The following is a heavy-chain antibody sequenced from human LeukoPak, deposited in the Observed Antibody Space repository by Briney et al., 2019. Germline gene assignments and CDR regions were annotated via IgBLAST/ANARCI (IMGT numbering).Heavy chain of an antibody. CDR1: GGPISSGSYY. J-gene: IGHJ4*02. CDR2: IYTSGST. Sequence: PSETLSLTCTVSGGPISSGSYYWSWIRQPAGKGLEWIGRIYTSGSTNYNPSLKSRVTISVDTSKNQFSLKLSSVTAADTAIYYCAKDRGDGYTVDYWGQGTLVTVSS. CDR3: AKDRGDGYTVDY. V-gene: IGHV4-61*02. D-gene: IGHD5-24*01.